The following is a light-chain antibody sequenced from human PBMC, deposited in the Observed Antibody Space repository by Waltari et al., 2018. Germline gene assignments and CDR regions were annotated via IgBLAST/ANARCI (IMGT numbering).Light chain of an antibody. CDR2: KDS. Sequence: SYGLTQAPSVSVSPGQTARITCSGDTLPKESAYWYQQKPGKAPVLVIYKDSERPSGIPERFSGSRAGTTVALTINGVQAEDEAEYYCQSSDSSGSYVLFGGGTKLTVL. V-gene: IGLV3-25*03. J-gene: IGLJ3*02. CDR1: TLPKES. CDR3: QSSDSSGSYVL.